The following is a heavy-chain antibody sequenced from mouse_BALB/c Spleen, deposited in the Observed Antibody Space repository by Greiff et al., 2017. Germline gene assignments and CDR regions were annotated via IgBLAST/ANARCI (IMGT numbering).Heavy chain of an antibody. CDR3: AKQLYDYGGGWYFDV. Sequence: VQLQQSGPSLVQLSQSLSITCTVSGFSLTSYGVHWVRQSPGKGLEWLGVIWRGGSTDYNAAFMSRLSITKDNSKSQVFFKMNSLQADDTAIYYCAKQLYDYGGGWYFDVWGAGTTDTVSS. CDR2: IWRGGST. J-gene: IGHJ1*01. V-gene: IGHV2-5-1*01. D-gene: IGHD2-4*01. CDR1: GFSLTSYG.